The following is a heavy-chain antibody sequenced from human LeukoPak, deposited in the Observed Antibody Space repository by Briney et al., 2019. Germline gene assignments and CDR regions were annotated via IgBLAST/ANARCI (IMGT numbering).Heavy chain of an antibody. CDR3: ARQGGYSGYDDPHYYYYMDV. J-gene: IGHJ6*03. V-gene: IGHV4-38-2*01. D-gene: IGHD5-12*01. CDR2: IYHSGST. Sequence: SETLSLTCAVSGYSISSGYYWGWIRQPPGKGLEWIGSIYHSGSTYYNPSPKSRVTISVDTSRNQFSLKLSSVTAADTAVYYCARQGGYSGYDDPHYYYYMDVWGKGTTVTVSS. CDR1: GYSISSGYY.